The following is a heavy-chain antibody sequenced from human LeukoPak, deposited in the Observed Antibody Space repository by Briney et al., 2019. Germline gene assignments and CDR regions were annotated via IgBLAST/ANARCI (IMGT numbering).Heavy chain of an antibody. CDR2: IIPLFGTA. Sequence: SEKLSCKSSGDTFSSYDISWVRHAPAQGFEWVGGIIPLFGTANYAQKFQDRITITADKSTSTAYMELSSLRSEGTAVYYCARDGAMVRGVIITNSGWFDPWGQGTLVTVSS. CDR3: ARDGAMVRGVIITNSGWFDP. D-gene: IGHD3-10*01. CDR1: GDTFSSYD. J-gene: IGHJ5*02. V-gene: IGHV1-69*06.